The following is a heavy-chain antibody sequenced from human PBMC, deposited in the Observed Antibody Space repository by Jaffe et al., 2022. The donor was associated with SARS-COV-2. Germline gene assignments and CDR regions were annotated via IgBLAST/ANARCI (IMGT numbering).Heavy chain of an antibody. CDR1: GYTFTSYY. D-gene: IGHD4-4*01. V-gene: IGHV1-46*01. J-gene: IGHJ6*02. CDR3: ARGRMTTVTTVYYGMDV. CDR2: INPSGGST. Sequence: QVQLVQSGAEVKKPGASVKVSCKASGYTFTSYYMHWVRQAPGQGLEWMGIINPSGGSTSYAQKFQGRVTMTRDTSTSTVYMELSSLRSEDTAVYYCARGRMTTVTTVYYGMDVWGQGTTVTVSS.